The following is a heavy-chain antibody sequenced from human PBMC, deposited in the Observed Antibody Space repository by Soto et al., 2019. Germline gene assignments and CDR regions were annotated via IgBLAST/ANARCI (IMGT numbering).Heavy chain of an antibody. J-gene: IGHJ6*02. V-gene: IGHV3-30*18. CDR1: GFTFSSYG. CDR3: AKEGTTMVDYYYYYGMDV. Sequence: GGSLRLSCAASGFTFSSYGMHWVRQAPGKGLEWVAVISYDGSNKYYADSVKGRFTISRDKSKNTLYLQMNSLRAEDTAVYYCAKEGTTMVDYYYYYGMDVWGQGTTVTVSS. D-gene: IGHD5-18*01. CDR2: ISYDGSNK.